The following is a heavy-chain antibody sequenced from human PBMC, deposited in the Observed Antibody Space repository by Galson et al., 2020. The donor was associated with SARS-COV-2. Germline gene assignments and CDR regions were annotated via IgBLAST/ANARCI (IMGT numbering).Heavy chain of an antibody. CDR2: IYTGGNA. D-gene: IGHD3-16*02. CDR1: GFTVSSYY. V-gene: IGHV3-53*01. CDR3: ARESSHYYGMDV. J-gene: IGHJ6*02. Sequence: GGSLRLSCAASGFTVSSYYMTWVRQAPGKGLEWISVIYTGGNAFYADSVNGRFTISRENSQSTVHLQMNSLRVEDTAVYYCARESSHYYGMDVWGRGTTVTVSS.